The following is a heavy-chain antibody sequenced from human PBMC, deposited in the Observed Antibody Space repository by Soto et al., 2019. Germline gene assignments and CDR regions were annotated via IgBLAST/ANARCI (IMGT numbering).Heavy chain of an antibody. CDR1: GFTFSSYW. J-gene: IGHJ4*02. Sequence: PGGSLILSCAASGFTFSSYWMSWVRQAPGKGLEWVANIKQDGSEKYYVDSVKGRFTISRDNAKNSLYLQMNSLRAEDTAVYYCARALGYYDFWSGYYTPPDTDYWGQGTLVTVSS. D-gene: IGHD3-3*01. CDR3: ARALGYYDFWSGYYTPPDTDY. V-gene: IGHV3-7*01. CDR2: IKQDGSEK.